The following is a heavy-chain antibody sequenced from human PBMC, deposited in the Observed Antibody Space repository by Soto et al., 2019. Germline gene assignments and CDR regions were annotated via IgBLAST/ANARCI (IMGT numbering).Heavy chain of an antibody. CDR1: GFTVSSNS. Sequence: EVQLVETGGGLIQPGGSLRLSCAASGFTVSSNSMSWVRQAPGKGLEWVSVIYSVGSTYYANSVRGRFTISRDNSKNTLYLQMNSLRAEDTAVYYCAKDQAVAGRRSYYYYGMDVWGQGTTVTVSS. CDR3: AKDQAVAGRRSYYYYGMDV. V-gene: IGHV3-53*05. D-gene: IGHD6-19*01. CDR2: IYSVGST. J-gene: IGHJ6*02.